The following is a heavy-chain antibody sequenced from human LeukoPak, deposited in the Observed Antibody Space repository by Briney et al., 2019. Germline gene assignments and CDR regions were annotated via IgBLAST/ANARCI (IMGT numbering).Heavy chain of an antibody. CDR2: IWYDGSNK. CDR3: ARGTAERSIDY. Sequence: GGSLRLSCAASGFTFNSYGMHWVRQAPGKGLERVAVIWYDGSNKYYADSVKGRFTISRDNSKNTLYLQMNSLRAEDTAGYYCARGTAERSIDYWGQGTLVTVSS. V-gene: IGHV3-33*01. CDR1: GFTFNSYG. J-gene: IGHJ4*02. D-gene: IGHD5-24*01.